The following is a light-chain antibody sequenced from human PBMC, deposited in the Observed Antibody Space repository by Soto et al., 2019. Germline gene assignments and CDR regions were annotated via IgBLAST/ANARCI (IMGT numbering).Light chain of an antibody. Sequence: AIRMTQSPSSLSASTGDRVTITCRASQGISSYLAWYQQKPGKAPKLLIYAASTLQSGVQSRFSGSGSGTDFTLTITCLQSEDFAPYYCQQYYSYPFTFCGGTKVEIK. J-gene: IGKJ4*01. CDR2: AAS. CDR1: QGISSY. CDR3: QQYYSYPFT. V-gene: IGKV1-8*01.